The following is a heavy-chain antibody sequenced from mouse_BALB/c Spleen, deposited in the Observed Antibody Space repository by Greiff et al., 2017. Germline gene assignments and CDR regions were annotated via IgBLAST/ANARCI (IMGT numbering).Heavy chain of an antibody. CDR1: GFTFSSFG. Sequence: EVQVVESGGGLVQPGGSRKLSCAASGFTFSSFGMHWVRQAPEKGLEWVAYISSGSSTIYYADTVKGRFTISRDNPKNTLFLQMTSLRSEDTAMYYCARYGNEGKRYAMDYWGQGTSVTVSS. D-gene: IGHD2-1*01. J-gene: IGHJ4*01. V-gene: IGHV5-17*02. CDR3: ARYGNEGKRYAMDY. CDR2: ISSGSSTI.